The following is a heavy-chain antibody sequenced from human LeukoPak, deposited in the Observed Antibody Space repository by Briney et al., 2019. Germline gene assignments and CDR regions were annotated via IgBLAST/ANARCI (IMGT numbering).Heavy chain of an antibody. CDR1: GFSFNYYD. CDR2: ISPKSDFI. V-gene: IGHV3-21*01. CDR3: ARADCSSSTCYLRRSWFDP. Sequence: GGSLRLSCAGSGFSFNYYDMNWVRQAPGKSLEWVSSISPKSDFIYYSDSVRGRFTISRDNAENSLYLQMNSLRAEDTAVYYCARADCSSSTCYLRRSWFDPWGQGTLVTVSS. D-gene: IGHD2-2*01. J-gene: IGHJ5*02.